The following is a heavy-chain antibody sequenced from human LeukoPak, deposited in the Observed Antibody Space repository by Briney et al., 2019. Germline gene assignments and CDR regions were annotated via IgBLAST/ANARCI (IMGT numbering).Heavy chain of an antibody. CDR1: GYTFTGYY. Sequence: ASVKVSCKASGYTFTGYYMHWVRQTPGQGLEWMGQINPNSGGTNYAQKFQGRVTMTRDTSISTAYMELSTLRSDDTAVYYCARDARIVVVPAALGSWGQGTLVTVSS. J-gene: IGHJ5*02. V-gene: IGHV1-2*06. D-gene: IGHD2-2*01. CDR3: ARDARIVVVPAALGS. CDR2: INPNSGGT.